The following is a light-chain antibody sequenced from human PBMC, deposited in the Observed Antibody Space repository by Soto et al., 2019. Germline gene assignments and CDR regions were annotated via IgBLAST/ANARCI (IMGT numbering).Light chain of an antibody. CDR3: QQYGSSGT. V-gene: IGKV3-20*01. CDR2: GAS. CDR1: QSVSSN. Sequence: EIVMTQSPATLSVSPGERPTLPCRASQSVSSNLAWYQQKPGQAPRLLIYGASNRATGIPDRFSGSGSGTDFTLTISRLEPEDFAVYYCQQYGSSGTFGQGTKVDIK. J-gene: IGKJ1*01.